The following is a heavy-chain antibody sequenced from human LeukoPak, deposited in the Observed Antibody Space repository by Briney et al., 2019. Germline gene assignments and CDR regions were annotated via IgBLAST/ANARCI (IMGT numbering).Heavy chain of an antibody. CDR3: ARDWSSGWPGDAFEI. D-gene: IGHD6-19*01. V-gene: IGHV4-4*07. CDR1: GGSISSYY. J-gene: IGHJ3*02. CDR2: LYTSGST. Sequence: PSETLSLTCTVSGGSISSYYWNWIRQPAGKGLEWIGRLYTSGSTDYNPSPKSRVTMSGDTSKNQFSLKLSSVTAADTAVYYCARDWSSGWPGDAFEIWGQGTMVTVSS.